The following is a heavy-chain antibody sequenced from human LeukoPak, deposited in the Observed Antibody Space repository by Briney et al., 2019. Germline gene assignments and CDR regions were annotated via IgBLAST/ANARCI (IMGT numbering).Heavy chain of an antibody. CDR2: IFYDGST. V-gene: IGHV4-31*03. J-gene: IGHJ4*02. D-gene: IGHD2-2*01. Sequence: SQTLSLTCTVSGGAISSGGYYWTWLRQHPGKGLEWMGYIFYDGSTYYNPALAGRLSISVDRSQNQFSLKVRSVTAADTALYYCARQRTTSSFRVLEYWGQGILVTVSS. CDR3: ARQRTTSSFRVLEY. CDR1: GGAISSGGYY.